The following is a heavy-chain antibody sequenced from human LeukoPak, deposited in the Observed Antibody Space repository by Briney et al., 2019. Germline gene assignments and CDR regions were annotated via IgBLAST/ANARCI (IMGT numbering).Heavy chain of an antibody. V-gene: IGHV1-2*02. J-gene: IGHJ4*02. CDR1: GYTFTGYY. Sequence: ASVKVSCKASGYTFTGYYMHWVRQAPGQGLEWMGWINPNSGGTNYAQKFQGRVTMTTDTSTSTAYMELRSLRSDDTAVYYCARVSGYSSGWYEDYWGQGTLVTVSS. CDR2: INPNSGGT. D-gene: IGHD6-19*01. CDR3: ARVSGYSSGWYEDY.